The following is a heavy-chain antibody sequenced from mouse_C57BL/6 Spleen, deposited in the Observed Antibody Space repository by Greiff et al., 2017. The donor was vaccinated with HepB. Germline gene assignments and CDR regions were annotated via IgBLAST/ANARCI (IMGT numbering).Heavy chain of an antibody. CDR2: IHPNSGST. Sequence: VQLQQPGAELVKPGASVKLSCKASGYTFTSYWMHWVKQRPGQGLEWIGMIHPNSGSTNYNEKFKSKATLTVDKSPSTAYMQLSSLTSEDSAVYYCAREVDYDDAMDYWGQGTSVTVSS. CDR3: AREVDYDDAMDY. CDR1: GYTFTSYW. V-gene: IGHV1-64*01. D-gene: IGHD2-4*01. J-gene: IGHJ4*01.